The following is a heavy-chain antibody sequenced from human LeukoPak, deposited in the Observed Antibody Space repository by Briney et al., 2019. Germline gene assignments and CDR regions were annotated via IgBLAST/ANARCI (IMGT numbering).Heavy chain of an antibody. CDR2: ISSSSSYI. CDR3: ARALTYCTNGVCYPAGAFDI. CDR1: GFTFSSYS. Sequence: PGGSLRLSCVASGFTFSSYSMNWVRQAPGKGLEWVSSISSSSSYIYYADSVKGRFTISRDNAKNSLYLQMNSLRAEDTAVYYCARALTYCTNGVCYPAGAFDIWGQGTMVSVSS. V-gene: IGHV3-21*01. J-gene: IGHJ3*02. D-gene: IGHD2-8*01.